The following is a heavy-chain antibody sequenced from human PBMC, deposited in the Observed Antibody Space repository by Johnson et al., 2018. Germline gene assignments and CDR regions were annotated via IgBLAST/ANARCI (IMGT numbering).Heavy chain of an antibody. V-gene: IGHV3-7*01. CDR1: RITFSDFW. CDR2: VNQGGSET. D-gene: IGHD1-14*01. CDR3: VRGHHAFEV. J-gene: IGHJ6*02. Sequence: VQLVESGGGSVQPGGSLRLSCAASRITFSDFWMSWVRQAPGKGLEWVASVNQGGSETYYVDSVRGRVTIPRDNAKNSLFLQMNSLRVEDTAVYYCVRGHHAFEVWGQGTTVTVSS.